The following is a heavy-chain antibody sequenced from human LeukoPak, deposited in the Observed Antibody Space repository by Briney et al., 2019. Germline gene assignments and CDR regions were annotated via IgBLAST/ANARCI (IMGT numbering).Heavy chain of an antibody. CDR1: GFTFSSYA. V-gene: IGHV3-23*01. D-gene: IGHD2-15*01. Sequence: GGSLRLSCAASGFTFSSYAMSWVRQAPGKGLEWVSAISGSGGSTYYADSVKGRFTISRDNSKNTLYLQMDSLRAEDTAVYYCAKVFRVVVAATGDFDYWGQGTLVTVSS. J-gene: IGHJ4*02. CDR2: ISGSGGST. CDR3: AKVFRVVVAATGDFDY.